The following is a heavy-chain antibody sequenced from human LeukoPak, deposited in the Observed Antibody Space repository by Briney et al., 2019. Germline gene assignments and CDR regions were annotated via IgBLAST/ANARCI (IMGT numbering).Heavy chain of an antibody. CDR3: ARVGYSSSWFYYYYMDV. CDR1: GGSISSYY. CDR2: IYYSGST. V-gene: IGHV4-59*01. D-gene: IGHD6-13*01. Sequence: MPSETLSLTCTVSGGSISSYYWSWIRQPPGKGLEWIGYIYYSGSTNYNPSLKSRVTISVDTSKNQFSLKPSSVTAADTAVYYCARVGYSSSWFYYYYMDVWGKGTTVTVSS. J-gene: IGHJ6*03.